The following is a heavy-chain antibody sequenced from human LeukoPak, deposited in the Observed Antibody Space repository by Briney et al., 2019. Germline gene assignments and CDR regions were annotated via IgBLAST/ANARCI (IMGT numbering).Heavy chain of an antibody. CDR1: GGSFSGYY. J-gene: IGHJ5*02. V-gene: IGHV4-34*01. D-gene: IGHD3-9*01. CDR2: INHSGST. CDR3: ARGSKLRYFDWLPQEGWFDP. Sequence: SETLSLTCAVYGGSFSGYYWSWIRQPPGKGLEWIGEINHSGSTNYNPSLKSRVTISVDTSKNQFSLKLSSVTAADTAVYYCARGSKLRYFDWLPQEGWFDPWGQGTLVTVSS.